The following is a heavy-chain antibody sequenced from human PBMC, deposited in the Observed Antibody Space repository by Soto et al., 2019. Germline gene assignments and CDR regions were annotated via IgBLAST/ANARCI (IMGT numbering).Heavy chain of an antibody. CDR3: AREYSGSYYFDD. V-gene: IGHV3-53*02. CDR1: GCTVSSNY. J-gene: IGHJ4*02. CDR2: IYSDGST. D-gene: IGHD1-26*01. Sequence: EVQLVETGGGLIQSGGSLRLSCAASGCTVSSNYMSWVRQAPGKGLEWVSVIYSDGSTYYTDSVKGRFTISRDKSKNTLYLQMNTLRVEDTAVYYCAREYSGSYYFDDWGQGTPVTVSS.